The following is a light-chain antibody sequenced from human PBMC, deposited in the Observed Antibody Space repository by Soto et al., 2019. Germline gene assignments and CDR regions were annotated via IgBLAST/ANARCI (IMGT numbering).Light chain of an antibody. CDR3: SSYTSSSTPYV. J-gene: IGLJ1*01. Sequence: QPVLTQPASVSGSPGQSITISCTGTSSDVGGYNYVSWYQQHPGKAPKLMIYEVSYRPSGVSNRFSGSKSGNTASLTISGLQAEDEADYYCSSYTSSSTPYVFGTGTKLTVL. CDR1: SSDVGGYNY. V-gene: IGLV2-14*01. CDR2: EVS.